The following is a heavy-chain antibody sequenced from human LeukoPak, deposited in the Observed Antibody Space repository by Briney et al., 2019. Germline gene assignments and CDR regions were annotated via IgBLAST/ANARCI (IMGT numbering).Heavy chain of an antibody. CDR3: ARVGAEIGIYFDY. CDR2: INIRGSSI. CDR1: GFTFSSYW. D-gene: IGHD1-26*01. Sequence: GGSLRLSCAASGFTFSSYWMSWIRQAPGTGLEWVSYINIRGSSIYYADSVKGRFTISRDNTKNSLYLQMNSLRAEDTAVYYCARVGAEIGIYFDYWGQGTLVTVSS. J-gene: IGHJ4*02. V-gene: IGHV3-11*01.